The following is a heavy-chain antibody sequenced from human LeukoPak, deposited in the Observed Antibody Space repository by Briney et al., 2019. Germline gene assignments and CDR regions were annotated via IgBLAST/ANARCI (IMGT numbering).Heavy chain of an antibody. D-gene: IGHD1-26*01. J-gene: IGHJ4*02. CDR1: GGSFSDYY. CDR3: ARIHRWDYYFDY. Sequence: PSETLSLTCAVYGGSFSDYYWSWIRQPPGKGLEWIGYIYYSGSTNYNPSLKSRVTISVDTSKNQFSLSLSSVTAADTAVYFCARIHRWDYYFDYWGQGTLVTVSS. CDR2: IYYSGST. V-gene: IGHV4-34*11.